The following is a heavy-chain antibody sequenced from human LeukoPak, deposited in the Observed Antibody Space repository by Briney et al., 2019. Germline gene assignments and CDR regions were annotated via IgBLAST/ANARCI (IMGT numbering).Heavy chain of an antibody. CDR1: GFTFSSYS. Sequence: PGGSLRLSCAASGFTFSSYSMNWLRQARGKGLEWVSSICSSRSYIYYADPEKSRFTISRDHAQISPYLHMNNLRAVDTAVYYCARSEAVALDYWGQGTLVTVSS. CDR3: ARSEAVALDY. V-gene: IGHV3-21*01. J-gene: IGHJ4*02. CDR2: ICSSRSYI. D-gene: IGHD6-19*01.